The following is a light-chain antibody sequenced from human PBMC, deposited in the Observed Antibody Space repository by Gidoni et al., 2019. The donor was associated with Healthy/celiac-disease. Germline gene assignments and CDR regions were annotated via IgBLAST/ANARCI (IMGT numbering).Light chain of an antibody. J-gene: IGKJ3*01. CDR1: QRVSSSY. Sequence: ELVLTQSPGTLSLSPGERATLSCRASQRVSSSYLAWYQQKPGQAPRLLIYGASSRATGIPDRFSGSGSGTDFTLTISRLEPEDFAVYYCQQYGSSPKGGFTFGPGTKVDIK. CDR2: GAS. V-gene: IGKV3-20*01. CDR3: QQYGSSPKGGFT.